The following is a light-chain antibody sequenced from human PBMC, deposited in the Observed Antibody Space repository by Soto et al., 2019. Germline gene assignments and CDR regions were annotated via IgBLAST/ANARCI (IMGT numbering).Light chain of an antibody. CDR3: QQYNYWPPIT. V-gene: IGKV3-15*01. J-gene: IGKJ5*01. Sequence: EVVMTQSPSSLSVSPGESATLSCRASQSITTNLAWYQQRPGQAPRPLIYGASNRATGIPARFSCSGSGTDITLTISSLEPEDFAVYYCQQYNYWPPITFGQGTRLEIK. CDR1: QSITTN. CDR2: GAS.